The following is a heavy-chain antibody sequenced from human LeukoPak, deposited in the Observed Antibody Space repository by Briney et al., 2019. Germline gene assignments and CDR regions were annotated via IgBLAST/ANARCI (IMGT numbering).Heavy chain of an antibody. CDR3: ARGADSGSYYDLDY. D-gene: IGHD1-26*01. Sequence: GGSLRLSCAASGFTFSSYWMSWVRQAPGKGLEWVANVKQDGSEKYYVDSVKGRFTISRDYAKNSLYLQMNSLRAEDTAVYYCARGADSGSYYDLDYWGQGTLVTVSS. CDR1: GFTFSSYW. V-gene: IGHV3-7*01. CDR2: VKQDGSEK. J-gene: IGHJ4*02.